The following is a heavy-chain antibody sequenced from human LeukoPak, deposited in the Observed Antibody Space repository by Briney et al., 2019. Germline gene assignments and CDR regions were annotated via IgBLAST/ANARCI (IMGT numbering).Heavy chain of an antibody. CDR2: IGPTGSDR. CDR1: GLTFSTSG. D-gene: IGHD6-6*01. CDR3: ARGLYSSSP. V-gene: IGHV3-21*06. J-gene: IGHJ4*02. Sequence: GGSLRLSCTASGLTFSTSGFNWVRQAPGKGLEWVASIGPTGSDRYHADSIKGRFTISRDNANNFLYLQMNSLRAEDTAVYYCARGLYSSSPWGQGTLVTVSS.